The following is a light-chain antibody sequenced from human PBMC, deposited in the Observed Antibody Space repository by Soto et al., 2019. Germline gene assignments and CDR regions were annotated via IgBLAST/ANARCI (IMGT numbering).Light chain of an antibody. CDR3: SSYTSSSPYV. J-gene: IGLJ1*01. CDR2: EDS. Sequence: QSVLTQPASVSGSPGQSITISCTGSSCDVVGCKYCSWYQQHPGKAPKLMIYEDSNRPSGVSNRVSGSKSGNTASLTISGLKAEDEADYHFSSYTSSSPYVLGPGTQVTVL. V-gene: IGLV2-14*01. CDR1: SCDVVGCKY.